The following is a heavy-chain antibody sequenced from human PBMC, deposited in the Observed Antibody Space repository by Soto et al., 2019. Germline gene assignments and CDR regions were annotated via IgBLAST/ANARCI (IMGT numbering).Heavy chain of an antibody. V-gene: IGHV4-31*03. CDR1: GGSISSGAYY. D-gene: IGHD6-19*01. Sequence: QVQLQESGPGLVKPSQTLSLTCTVSGGSISSGAYYWSWIRQFPGKGPEWIGYIYYGGPTYYNPLLKSRVTISLDTSKNQFSLKLSSVTAADTAVYYCARSRDSSGWYYFDYWGQGTLVTVSS. CDR3: ARSRDSSGWYYFDY. J-gene: IGHJ4*02. CDR2: IYYGGPT.